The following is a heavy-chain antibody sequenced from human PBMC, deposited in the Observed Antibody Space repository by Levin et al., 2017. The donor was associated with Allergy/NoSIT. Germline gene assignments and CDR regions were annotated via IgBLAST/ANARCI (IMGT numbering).Heavy chain of an antibody. Sequence: EASVKVSCKASGGTFSSYAISWVRQAPGQGLEWMGGIIPIFGTANYAQKFQGRVTITADESTSTAYMELSSLRSEDTAVYYCARDVLGYCSSTSCYGGYYYMDVWGKGTTVTVSS. D-gene: IGHD2-2*01. J-gene: IGHJ6*03. CDR1: GGTFSSYA. V-gene: IGHV1-69*13. CDR3: ARDVLGYCSSTSCYGGYYYMDV. CDR2: IIPIFGTA.